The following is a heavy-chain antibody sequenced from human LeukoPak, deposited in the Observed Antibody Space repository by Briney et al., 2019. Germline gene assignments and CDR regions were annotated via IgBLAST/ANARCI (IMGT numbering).Heavy chain of an antibody. J-gene: IGHJ4*02. D-gene: IGHD2-15*01. CDR3: ARDPLDCSGGSCSDY. V-gene: IGHV1-69*05. CDR1: GGTFSSYA. Sequence: SVKVSCKASGGTFSSYAISWVRHAPGPGLEWMGRIIPIFGTANYAQKFQGRVTITTDESTSTAYLELSSLRSEDTAVYYCARDPLDCSGGSCSDYWGQGTLVTVSS. CDR2: IIPIFGTA.